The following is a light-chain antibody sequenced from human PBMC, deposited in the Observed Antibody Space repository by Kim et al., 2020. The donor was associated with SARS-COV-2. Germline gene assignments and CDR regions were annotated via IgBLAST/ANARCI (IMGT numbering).Light chain of an antibody. J-gene: IGLJ3*02. V-gene: IGLV2-11*01. Sequence: QSALTQPRSVSGSPGQSVTISCTGTSSDIGHYNYVSWYQHHPGKAPKLIIYEVTKRPSGVPDRFSASKSGSTASLTISGLQAEDEAYYYCCSYTGSYTLVFGGGTKLTVL. CDR2: EVT. CDR3: CSYTGSYTLV. CDR1: SSDIGHYNY.